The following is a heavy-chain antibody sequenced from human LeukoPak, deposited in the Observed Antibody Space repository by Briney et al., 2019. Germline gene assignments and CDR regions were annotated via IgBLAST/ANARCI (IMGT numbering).Heavy chain of an antibody. CDR3: ARDGNIAAAGADAFDI. CDR2: INPNSGGT. Sequence: AASVKVSCKASGYTFTGYYMHWVRQAPGQGLEWMGWINPNSGGTNYAQKFQGRVTMTRDTSISTAYMELSRLRSDDTAVYYCARDGNIAAAGADAFDIWGQGTMVTVSS. CDR1: GYTFTGYY. D-gene: IGHD6-13*01. J-gene: IGHJ3*02. V-gene: IGHV1-2*02.